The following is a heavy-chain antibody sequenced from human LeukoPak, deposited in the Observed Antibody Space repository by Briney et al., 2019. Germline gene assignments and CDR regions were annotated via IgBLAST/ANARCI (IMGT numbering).Heavy chain of an antibody. CDR3: AKVGVPFDS. V-gene: IGHV3-23*01. J-gene: IGHJ4*02. CDR2: ISASGGST. CDR1: GFTFSSYA. D-gene: IGHD2-8*01. Sequence: PGGSLRLSCAASGFTFSSYAMSWVRQAPGKGLEWVSAISASGGSTYYADSVKGRYTISRDNPKNTLYLQMNSLRAEDTAVYYCAKVGVPFDSWGQGTLVTVSS.